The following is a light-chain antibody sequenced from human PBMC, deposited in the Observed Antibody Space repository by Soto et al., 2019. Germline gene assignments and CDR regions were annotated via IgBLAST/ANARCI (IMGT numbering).Light chain of an antibody. CDR2: GAS. J-gene: IGKJ2*02. V-gene: IGKV3-15*01. Sequence: EIVLTQSPGTLSLSPGERATLSCRASQSVSSSYLAWYQQKPGQAPRLLIYGASTRATGIPARFSGSGSGTEFTLTISSLQSEDFAVYYCQQYNNWPLCTFGQGTKLEIK. CDR1: QSVSSSY. CDR3: QQYNNWPLCT.